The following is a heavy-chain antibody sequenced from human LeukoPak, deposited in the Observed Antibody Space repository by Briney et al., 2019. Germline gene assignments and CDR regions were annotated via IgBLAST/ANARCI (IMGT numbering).Heavy chain of an antibody. J-gene: IGHJ6*03. CDR2: INTNTGNP. V-gene: IGHV7-4-1*02. CDR3: TRDKVVPAVPYTCYYSYMWG. CDR1: GYTFTSYA. Sequence: APVKVSYKPSGYTFTSYAMNWVRQAPGQGLEWMGWINTNTGNPTYAQGFTGRFVFSLDTPASTAYLQISSLKAEDTAVYYCTRDKVVPAVPYTCYYSYMWGWGKGITVTV. D-gene: IGHD2-2*01.